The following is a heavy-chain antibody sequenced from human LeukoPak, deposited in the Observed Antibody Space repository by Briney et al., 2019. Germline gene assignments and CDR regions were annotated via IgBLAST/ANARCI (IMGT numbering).Heavy chain of an antibody. CDR1: GSTFNNAW. CDR2: IKSKTDGGTT. D-gene: IGHD3-16*01. V-gene: IGHV3-15*01. CDR3: TTAHAGENDAFDI. Sequence: GGSLRLSCAASGSTFNNAWMSWVRQAPGKGLEWVGRIKSKTDGGTTDYAAPVKGRFTISRDDSKNTLYLQMNSLKTEDTAVYYCTTAHAGENDAFDIWGQGTMVTVSS. J-gene: IGHJ3*02.